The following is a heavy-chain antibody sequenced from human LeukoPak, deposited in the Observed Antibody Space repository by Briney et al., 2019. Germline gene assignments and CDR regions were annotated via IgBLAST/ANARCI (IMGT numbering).Heavy chain of an antibody. CDR2: THPGGSET. Sequence: DSLKISCKGLGYDFSTYWNAWVRQRPGKGLEWMGITHPGGSETRYDPSFQGQVTISADRSTSTAYLQWSSLRASDTAMYYCARASRDGYNQNFDHWGQGTLVTVSS. CDR1: GYDFSTYW. CDR3: ARASRDGYNQNFDH. V-gene: IGHV5-51*01. D-gene: IGHD5-24*01. J-gene: IGHJ4*02.